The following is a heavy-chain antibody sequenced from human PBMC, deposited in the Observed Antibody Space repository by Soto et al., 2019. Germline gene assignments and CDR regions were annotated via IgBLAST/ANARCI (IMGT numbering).Heavy chain of an antibody. D-gene: IGHD1-20*01. CDR3: ASDQYNWNL. V-gene: IGHV4-59*01. CDR2: VYHTGNT. J-gene: IGHJ4*02. Sequence: SETLSLTCSVSGVSITNYYWTWIRHSPGKGLEWIGYVYHTGNTYYNPSLRSRVTISLDTSKNQVSLRLRSVTAADTAVYYCASDQYNWNLRGQGTLVTVAS. CDR1: GVSITNYY.